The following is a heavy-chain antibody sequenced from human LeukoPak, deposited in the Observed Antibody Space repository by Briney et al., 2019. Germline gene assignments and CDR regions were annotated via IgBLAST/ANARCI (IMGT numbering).Heavy chain of an antibody. J-gene: IGHJ4*02. Sequence: HAGRSLRLSCAASGFTFSSYAMHWVRQAPGKGLEWVANIKQDGREKYSVDSVKGRFTISRDNAKNSLYLQMNSLRAEDTAVYYCARVEDYDILTGFDYWGQGTLVTVSS. V-gene: IGHV3-7*01. CDR3: ARVEDYDILTGFDY. CDR2: IKQDGREK. D-gene: IGHD3-9*01. CDR1: GFTFSSYA.